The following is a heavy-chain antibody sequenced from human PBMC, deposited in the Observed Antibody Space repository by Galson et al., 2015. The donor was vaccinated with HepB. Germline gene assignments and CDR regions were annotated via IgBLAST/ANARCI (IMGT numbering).Heavy chain of an antibody. CDR1: GFTFSSYT. D-gene: IGHD6-13*01. CDR3: ARGGRASWYDY. CDR2: IKPSGGDT. Sequence: SLRLSCAGSGFTFSSYTMRWVRQAPGKGLEWVSDIKPSGGDTYYIDSVRGRFTITRDNSENILYLQMSSLKSEDTAMYYCARGGRASWYDYWGQGTLVTVSS. V-gene: IGHV3-23*01. J-gene: IGHJ4*02.